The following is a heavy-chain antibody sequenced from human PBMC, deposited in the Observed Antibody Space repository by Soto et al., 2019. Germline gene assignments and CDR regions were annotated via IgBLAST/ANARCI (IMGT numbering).Heavy chain of an antibody. V-gene: IGHV1-18*01. Sequence: ASVKVSCKASGYTFTSYGISWVRQAPGQGLEWMGWISAYNGNTNYAQKLQGRVTMTTDTSTSTAYMELRSLRSDDTAVYYCAREGVWSGYSPYYYYGMDVWGQGTTVTVSS. CDR2: ISAYNGNT. D-gene: IGHD3-3*01. CDR1: GYTFTSYG. CDR3: AREGVWSGYSPYYYYGMDV. J-gene: IGHJ6*02.